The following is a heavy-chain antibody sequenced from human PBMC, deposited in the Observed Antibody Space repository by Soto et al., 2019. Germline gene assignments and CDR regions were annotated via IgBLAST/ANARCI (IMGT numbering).Heavy chain of an antibody. Sequence: PSETLSLTCTVSGGSISSYYWSWIRQPPGKGLGWIAYIYYSGSTNYNPSLKSRVTISVDWSNNQFSLEVSSLTAADTAVYYCARGSYYFDYWGQGTLVTVSS. J-gene: IGHJ4*02. V-gene: IGHV4-59*01. CDR2: IYYSGST. CDR1: GGSISSYY. CDR3: ARGSYYFDY.